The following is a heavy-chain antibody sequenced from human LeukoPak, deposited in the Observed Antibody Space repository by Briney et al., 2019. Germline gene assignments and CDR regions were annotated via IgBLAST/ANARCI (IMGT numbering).Heavy chain of an antibody. D-gene: IGHD2-2*01. CDR3: AKHPGYQVVYCFDY. CDR2: IRGSGGST. CDR1: GFTFSSYS. V-gene: IGHV3-23*01. Sequence: GGSLRLSCAASGFTFSSYSMSWVRQAPGKGLELVSGIRGSGGSTDYADSVKGRFTISRDNSKNTLYLQMNSLRVEDTAVYYCAKHPGYQVVYCFDYWGQGTLVTVSS. J-gene: IGHJ4*02.